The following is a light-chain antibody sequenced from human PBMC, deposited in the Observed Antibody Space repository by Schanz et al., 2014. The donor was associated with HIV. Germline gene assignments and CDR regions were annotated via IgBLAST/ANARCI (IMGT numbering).Light chain of an antibody. J-gene: IGKJ1*01. CDR1: QTISSGY. CDR3: QQYGGSPT. CDR2: GAS. Sequence: EIVLTQSPGTLSLSPGERATLSCRASQTISSGYLAWYQQKPGQAPRLLIFGASTRAAGTPDRFSGSGSGSAFTLIISRLEPADIAVYYCQQYGGSPTFGQGTKVEIK. V-gene: IGKV3-20*01.